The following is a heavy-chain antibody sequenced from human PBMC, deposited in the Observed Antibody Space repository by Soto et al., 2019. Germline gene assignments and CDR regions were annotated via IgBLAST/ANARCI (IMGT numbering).Heavy chain of an antibody. D-gene: IGHD5-18*01. CDR3: ARERGVDPALLDY. J-gene: IGHJ4*02. CDR2: IIPILGIA. Sequence: QVQLVQSGAEVKKPGSSVKVSCKASGGTFSSYTISWVRQAPGQGLEWMGRIIPILGIANYAQKFQGRVTSTADKSTSTAYMELSSLRSEDTAVYYCARERGVDPALLDYWGQGTLVTVSS. V-gene: IGHV1-69*08. CDR1: GGTFSSYT.